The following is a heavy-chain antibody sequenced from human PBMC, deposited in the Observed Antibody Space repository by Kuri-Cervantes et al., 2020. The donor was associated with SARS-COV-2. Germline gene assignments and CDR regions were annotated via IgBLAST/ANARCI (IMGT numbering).Heavy chain of an antibody. CDR2: IDPNSGGT. Sequence: ASVKVSCKASGYTFTGYYMHWVRQAPGQGFEWMGWIDPNSGGTNYAQKFQGRVTMTRDTSISTAYMELSRLRSDDTAVYYCARARSGTIDAFDIWGQGTMVTVSS. J-gene: IGHJ3*02. D-gene: IGHD3-10*01. CDR1: GYTFTGYY. CDR3: ARARSGTIDAFDI. V-gene: IGHV1-2*02.